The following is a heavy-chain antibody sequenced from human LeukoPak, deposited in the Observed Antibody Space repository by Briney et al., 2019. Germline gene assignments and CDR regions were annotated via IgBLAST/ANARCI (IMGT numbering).Heavy chain of an antibody. CDR3: AKKARIAAAGRNDY. D-gene: IGHD6-13*01. Sequence: AGGSLRLSCAASGFTFSSYAMSRVRQAPGKGLEWVSAISGSGGSTYYADSVKGRFTISRDNSKNTLYLQMNSLRAEDTAVYYCAKKARIAAAGRNDYWGQGTLVTVSS. J-gene: IGHJ4*02. CDR2: ISGSGGST. CDR1: GFTFSSYA. V-gene: IGHV3-23*01.